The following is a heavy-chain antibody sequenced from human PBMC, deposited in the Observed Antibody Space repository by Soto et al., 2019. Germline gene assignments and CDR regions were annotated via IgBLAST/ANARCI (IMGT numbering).Heavy chain of an antibody. J-gene: IGHJ6*02. D-gene: IGHD1-26*01. V-gene: IGHV4-4*02. CDR3: ARVSGSYYYGMDV. CDR2: IYHSGST. CDR1: GGSISSSNW. Sequence: QVQLQESGPGLVKPSGTLSLTCAVSGGSISSSNWWSWVRQPPGKGLEWIGEIYHSGSTNYNPSLKRRVTISVDKSKNQSSLKLSSVTAADTAVYYCARVSGSYYYGMDVWGQGITVTVSS.